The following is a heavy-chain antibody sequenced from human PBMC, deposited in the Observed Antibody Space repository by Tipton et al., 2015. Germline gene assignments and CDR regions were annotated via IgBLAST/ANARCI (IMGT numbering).Heavy chain of an antibody. V-gene: IGHV3-33*01. CDR1: GLTFSSYG. CDR2: IWYDGTNK. Sequence: SGLTFSSYGMHWVRQAPGKGLEWVAVIWYDGTNKYYADSVKGRFTISRDNSKNTLYLQMNSLRAEDTAVYYCARDQSLSNYHFDFWGQGTQVTVSS. J-gene: IGHJ4*02. CDR3: ARDQSLSNYHFDF. D-gene: IGHD5-24*01.